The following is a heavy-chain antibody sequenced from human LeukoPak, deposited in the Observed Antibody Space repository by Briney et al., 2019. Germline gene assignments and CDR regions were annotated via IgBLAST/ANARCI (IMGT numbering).Heavy chain of an antibody. V-gene: IGHV3-21*01. CDR3: ARERDASDAFDI. Sequence: KPGRSLRLSCAASGFTFSSYAMSWVRQAPGKGLEWVSSISSSSSYIYYADSVKGRFTISRDNAKNSLYLQMKSPRAEDTAVYYCARERDASDAFDIWGQGTMVTVSS. J-gene: IGHJ3*02. CDR2: ISSSSSYI. CDR1: GFTFSSYA. D-gene: IGHD5-24*01.